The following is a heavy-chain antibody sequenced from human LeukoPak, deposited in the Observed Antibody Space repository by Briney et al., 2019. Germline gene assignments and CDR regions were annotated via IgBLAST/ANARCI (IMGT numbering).Heavy chain of an antibody. D-gene: IGHD3-3*01. CDR3: ASFTTMFDAFDI. V-gene: IGHV4-59*08. CDR1: GGSISSYY. Sequence: SETLSLTCTVSGGSISSYYWSWIRQPPGKGLEWIGYIYYSGSTNYNPSLKSRVTISVDTSKNHFSLKLSSVTAADTAVYYCASFTTMFDAFDIWGQGTMVTVSS. J-gene: IGHJ3*02. CDR2: IYYSGST.